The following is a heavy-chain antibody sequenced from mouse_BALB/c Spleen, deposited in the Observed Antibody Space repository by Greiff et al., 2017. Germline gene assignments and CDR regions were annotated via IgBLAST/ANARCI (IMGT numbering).Heavy chain of an antibody. Sequence: QVQLQQSGAELVRPGTSVKVSCKASGYAFTNYLIEWVKQRPGQGLEWIGVINPGSGGTNYNEKFKGKATLTADKSSSTAYMQLSSLTSDDSAVYFCARGALFGTVPNYYAMDYWGQGTSVTVSS. J-gene: IGHJ4*01. CDR3: ARGALFGTVPNYYAMDY. V-gene: IGHV1-54*01. D-gene: IGHD1-1*01. CDR2: INPGSGGT. CDR1: GYAFTNYL.